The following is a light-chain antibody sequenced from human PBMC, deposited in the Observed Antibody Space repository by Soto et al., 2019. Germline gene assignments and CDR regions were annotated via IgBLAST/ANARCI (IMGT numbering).Light chain of an antibody. CDR1: QSVSRN. CDR3: QQYNNWPSYT. CDR2: GAS. J-gene: IGKJ2*01. V-gene: IGKV3-15*01. Sequence: EIVMTQSPATLSVSPGERATLSCRASQSVSRNLAWYQQKPGQAPRLLIYGASTRATGIPARFSGSGSGTEFPLTISSLQSEDFPVYHCQQYNNWPSYTFGQGTKLDIK.